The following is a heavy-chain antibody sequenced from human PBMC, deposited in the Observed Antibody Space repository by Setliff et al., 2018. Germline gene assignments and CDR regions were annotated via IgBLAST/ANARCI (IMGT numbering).Heavy chain of an antibody. CDR1: GFTFSSYA. D-gene: IGHD5-18*01. CDR2: ISGSAQTT. CDR3: AKGIGYSYALNYYYYGMDV. J-gene: IGHJ6*02. Sequence: PGGSLRLSCAASGFTFSSYAITWVRQAPGKGLEWVSMISGSAQTTYYADSVKGRCTISRDNSKNTLYLQMNSLRAEDTAVYYCAKGIGYSYALNYYYYGMDVWGQGTTVTVSS. V-gene: IGHV3-23*01.